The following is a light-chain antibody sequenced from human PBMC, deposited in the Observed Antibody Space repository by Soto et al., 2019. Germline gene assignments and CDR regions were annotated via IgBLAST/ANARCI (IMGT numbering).Light chain of an antibody. Sequence: QSALTQPASVSGSPGQSITISCTGTTSDVGAYNYVSWYQQHPGKAPKLMIYEVSNRPSGVSNRFSGSKSGNTASLTISGLQAEDEADYYCNSYTSSGTVVFGGGTQLTVL. J-gene: IGLJ2*01. V-gene: IGLV2-14*01. CDR2: EVS. CDR3: NSYTSSGTVV. CDR1: TSDVGAYNY.